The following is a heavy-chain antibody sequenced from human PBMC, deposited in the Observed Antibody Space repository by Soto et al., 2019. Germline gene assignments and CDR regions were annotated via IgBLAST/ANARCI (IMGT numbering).Heavy chain of an antibody. CDR2: IIPMFGTS. Sequence: SVKVSCKASGGTFSSYAITWVRQAPGQGLEWMGGIIPMFGTSNFAQKFLGRVTITADKSTNTAYMELNSLRSEDSAVYFCAGVSCSGSNCYENYYYGMDVWGQGNTVTV. CDR1: GGTFSSYA. D-gene: IGHD2-2*01. V-gene: IGHV1-69*06. CDR3: AGVSCSGSNCYENYYYGMDV. J-gene: IGHJ6*02.